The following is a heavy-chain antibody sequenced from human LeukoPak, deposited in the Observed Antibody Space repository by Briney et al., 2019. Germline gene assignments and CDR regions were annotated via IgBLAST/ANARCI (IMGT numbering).Heavy chain of an antibody. D-gene: IGHD6-19*01. Sequence: PGGSLRLSCAASGFTFSSYSMNWVRQAPGKGLEWVSYISSSSSTIYYADSVKGRFTISRDNAKNSLYLQMNSLRAEDTAVYYCAKFLGASVAVDYFDYWGQGTLVTVSS. CDR3: AKFLGASVAVDYFDY. CDR2: ISSSSSTI. J-gene: IGHJ4*02. V-gene: IGHV3-48*01. CDR1: GFTFSSYS.